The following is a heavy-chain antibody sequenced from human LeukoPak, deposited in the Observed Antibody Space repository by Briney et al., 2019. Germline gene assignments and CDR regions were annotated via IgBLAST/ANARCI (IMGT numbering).Heavy chain of an antibody. CDR3: ARPLVVGSTNYDF. Sequence: PGGSLRLSCTATFSVSSNYMMWVRQAPGKGLEWVSVLYSSDNTFYADSVKGRFTISRDTSKNTVYLQMNGLRAEDTAIYYCARPLVVGSTNYDFWGQGTQVTVSS. D-gene: IGHD1-26*01. J-gene: IGHJ4*02. V-gene: IGHV3-53*01. CDR1: FSVSSNY. CDR2: LYSSDNT.